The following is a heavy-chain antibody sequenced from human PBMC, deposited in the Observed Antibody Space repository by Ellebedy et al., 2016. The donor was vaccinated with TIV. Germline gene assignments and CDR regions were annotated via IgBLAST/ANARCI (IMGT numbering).Heavy chain of an antibody. D-gene: IGHD3-3*01. CDR3: VHIVRSGSGLIDF. CDR2: IYWNDDK. CDR1: GLSLSTTEVG. V-gene: IGHV2-5*01. J-gene: IGHJ4*02. Sequence: SGPTLVKPPQTLTLTCTFSGLSLSTTEVGAGWIRQPPGKALEWLALIYWNDDKRYSPSRKTRLTITKDTSRNQVVLTMTNMDPVDSATYHCVHIVRSGSGLIDFWGQGALVTVSS.